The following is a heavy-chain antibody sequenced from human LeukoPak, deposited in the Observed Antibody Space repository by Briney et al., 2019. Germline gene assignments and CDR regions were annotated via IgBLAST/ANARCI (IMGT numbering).Heavy chain of an antibody. CDR2: IKSDGST. D-gene: IGHD3-22*01. CDR3: ARAPSEIGGYYPEYFRH. J-gene: IGHJ1*01. V-gene: IGHV3-74*01. CDR1: GFTFSSYW. Sequence: GGSLRLSCAASGFTFSSYWMHWARQAPGKGLAWVSRIKSDGSTRYADSVKGRFTISRDNAKNTVSLQMTSLRAEDTGVYYCARAPSEIGGYYPEYFRHWGQGTLVIVSS.